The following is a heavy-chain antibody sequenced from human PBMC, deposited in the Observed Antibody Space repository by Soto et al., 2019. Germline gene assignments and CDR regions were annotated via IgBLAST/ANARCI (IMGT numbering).Heavy chain of an antibody. D-gene: IGHD4-17*01. V-gene: IGHV1-69*02. Sequence: QVQLVQSGAEVKKPGSSVKVSCKASGGTFSSYTISWVRQAPGQGLEWMGRIIPILGIANYAQKFQGRVTITADKSTSTAYMEVSSLRSEDTAVYYGASPPGVTTLEVDYWGQGTLVTVSS. CDR1: GGTFSSYT. CDR2: IIPILGIA. CDR3: ASPPGVTTLEVDY. J-gene: IGHJ4*02.